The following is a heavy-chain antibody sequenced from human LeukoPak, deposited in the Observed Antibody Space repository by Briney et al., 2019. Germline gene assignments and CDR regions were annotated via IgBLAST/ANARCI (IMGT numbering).Heavy chain of an antibody. D-gene: IGHD3-10*01. V-gene: IGHV4-4*07. CDR3: ARVVESPEAHYYGSGSYYNLYYCYYMDV. J-gene: IGHJ6*03. Sequence: PSETLSLTCTVSGGSISSYYWSWIRQPAGKGLEWIGHIYTSGSTNYNPSLKSRVTMSVDTSKNQFSLKLSSVTAADTAVYYCARVVESPEAHYYGSGSYYNLYYCYYMDVWGKGTTVTVSS. CDR2: IYTSGST. CDR1: GGSISSYY.